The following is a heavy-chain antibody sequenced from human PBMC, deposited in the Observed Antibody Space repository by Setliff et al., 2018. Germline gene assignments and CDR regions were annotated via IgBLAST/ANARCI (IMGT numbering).Heavy chain of an antibody. CDR3: AVAVAGLSYYYYGMDV. CDR2: INHSGST. J-gene: IGHJ6*02. D-gene: IGHD6-19*01. CDR1: GGSFSAYY. V-gene: IGHV4-34*01. Sequence: PSETLSLTCAVYGGSFSAYYWSWIRQPPGKGLEWIGEINHSGSTNYNPSLKSRVTISVDTSKNQFSLKLSSVTAADTAVYYCAVAVAGLSYYYYGMDVWGQGTTVTVSS.